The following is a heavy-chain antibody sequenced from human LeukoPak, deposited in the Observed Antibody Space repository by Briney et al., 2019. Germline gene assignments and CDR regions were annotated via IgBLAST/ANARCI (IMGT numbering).Heavy chain of an antibody. CDR2: IKQDGSEK. V-gene: IGHV3-7*01. Sequence: GGSLRLSCAASGFTFSSYWMSWVRQAPGKGLEWVANIKQDGSEKYYVDSVKGRFTISRDNAKNSLYLQMNSLRAEDTAVYYCARRRVPNIQTLFDYWGQGTLVTVSS. CDR3: ARRRVPNIQTLFDY. CDR1: GFTFSSYW. J-gene: IGHJ4*02. D-gene: IGHD1-1*01.